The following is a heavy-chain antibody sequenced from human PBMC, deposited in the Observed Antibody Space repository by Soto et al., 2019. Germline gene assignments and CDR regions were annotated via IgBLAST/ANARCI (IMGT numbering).Heavy chain of an antibody. Sequence: QVQLVQSGAEVKKPGSSVKVSCKASGGTFSSYAISWVRQAPGQGLEWMGGIIPIFGTADYAQKFQGRVTITAHESTSAAYMELSSLISEDTAVYYCARDGGVYDYSPFDYWGQGTLVTVSS. D-gene: IGHD4-4*01. V-gene: IGHV1-69*12. CDR2: IIPIFGTA. J-gene: IGHJ4*02. CDR1: GGTFSSYA. CDR3: ARDGGVYDYSPFDY.